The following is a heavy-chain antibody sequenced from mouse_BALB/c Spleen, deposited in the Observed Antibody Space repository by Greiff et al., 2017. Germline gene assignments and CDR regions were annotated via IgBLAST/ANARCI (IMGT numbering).Heavy chain of an antibody. J-gene: IGHJ3*01. CDR1: GYTFTSYW. Sequence: VQLQQSGAELAKPGASVKMSCKASGYTFTSYWMHWVKQRPGQGLEWIGYINPSTGYTEYNQKFKDKATLTADKSSSTAYMQLSSLTSEDSAVYYCARCNYGNWFAYWGQGTLVTVSA. V-gene: IGHV1-7*01. CDR3: ARCNYGNWFAY. CDR2: INPSTGYT. D-gene: IGHD2-1*01.